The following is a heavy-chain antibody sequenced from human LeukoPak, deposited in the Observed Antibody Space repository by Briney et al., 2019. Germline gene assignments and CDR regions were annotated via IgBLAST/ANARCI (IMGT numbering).Heavy chain of an antibody. CDR2: IYYGGST. D-gene: IGHD3-22*01. V-gene: IGHV4-61*01. Sequence: SETLSLTCTVSGGSVSSGSYYWSWIRQPPGKGLEWIGYIYYGGSTNYNPSLKSRVTISVDTSKNQFSLKLSSVTAADTAVYYCARINYYDSSGNHMYFQHWGQGSLVTVSS. J-gene: IGHJ1*01. CDR3: ARINYYDSSGNHMYFQH. CDR1: GGSVSSGSYY.